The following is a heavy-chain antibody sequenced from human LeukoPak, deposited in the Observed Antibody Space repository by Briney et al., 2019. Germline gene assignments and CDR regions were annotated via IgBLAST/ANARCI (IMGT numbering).Heavy chain of an antibody. Sequence: SVKVSCKASGGTFSSYAISWVRQAPGQGLEWMGGIIPILGTANYAQKFQGRVTITADESTSTAYMELSSLRSEDTAVYYCARRLRGDNYDILTGYYREYDYWGQGTLVTVSS. J-gene: IGHJ4*02. V-gene: IGHV1-69*13. CDR3: ARRLRGDNYDILTGYYREYDY. CDR1: GGTFSSYA. CDR2: IIPILGTA. D-gene: IGHD3-9*01.